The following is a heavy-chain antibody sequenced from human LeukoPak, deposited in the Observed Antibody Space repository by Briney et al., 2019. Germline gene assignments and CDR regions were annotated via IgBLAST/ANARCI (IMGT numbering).Heavy chain of an antibody. J-gene: IGHJ4*02. D-gene: IGHD2-15*01. CDR1: GGSIINYY. V-gene: IGHV4-59*12. CDR3: ARDRVAEYYFDY. Sequence: SETLSLTCTVSGGSIINYYWTWIRQPPGKGLEWIGHIYYSGSTNYNPSLKSRVTISVDTSKNQFSLKLSSVTAADTAVYYCARDRVAEYYFDYWGQGTLVTVSS. CDR2: IYYSGST.